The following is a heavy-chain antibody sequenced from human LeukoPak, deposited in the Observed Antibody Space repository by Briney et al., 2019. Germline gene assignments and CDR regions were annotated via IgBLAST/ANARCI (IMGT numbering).Heavy chain of an antibody. CDR3: ARDGALGEMATRTPAYLDY. V-gene: IGHV3-30*04. D-gene: IGHD5-24*01. J-gene: IGHJ4*02. CDR1: GFTFSSYA. CDR2: ISYDGSNK. Sequence: GGSLRLSCAASGFTFSSYAMHWVRQAPGKGLEWVAVISYDGSNKYYADSVKGRFTISRDNSKNTLYLQMNSLRAEDTAVYYCARDGALGEMATRTPAYLDYWGQGTLVTVSS.